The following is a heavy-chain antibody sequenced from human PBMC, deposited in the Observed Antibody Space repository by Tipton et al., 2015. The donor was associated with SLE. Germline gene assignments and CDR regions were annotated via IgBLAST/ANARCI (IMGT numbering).Heavy chain of an antibody. Sequence: TLSLTCTVSGGSVSSTNYYWSWIRQPAGRGLEWIGRIYSSGTTNYNPSLKSRRSISIDTSNNQFSLKLNSVTAADTAVYYCARGERSSMPDCWGQGTLVTVSS. CDR1: GGSVSSTNYY. J-gene: IGHJ4*02. CDR3: ARGERSSMPDC. V-gene: IGHV4-61*02. CDR2: IYSSGTT. D-gene: IGHD2-2*01.